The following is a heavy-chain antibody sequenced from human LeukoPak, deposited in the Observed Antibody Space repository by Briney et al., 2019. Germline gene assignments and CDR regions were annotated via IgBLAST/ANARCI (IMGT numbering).Heavy chain of an antibody. CDR1: GYTFTSYG. CDR2: ISTNNGNT. V-gene: IGHV1-18*01. J-gene: IGHJ6*02. CDR3: ARDQGELLQYYYYYGMDV. Sequence: ASVKVSCKASGYTFTSYGISWVRQAPGQGLEWMGWISTNNGNTAYAQKFQGRVTMTTDTATSTAYMELRTLRSDDTAVYYCARDQGELLQYYYYYGMDVWGQGTTVTVSS. D-gene: IGHD1-26*01.